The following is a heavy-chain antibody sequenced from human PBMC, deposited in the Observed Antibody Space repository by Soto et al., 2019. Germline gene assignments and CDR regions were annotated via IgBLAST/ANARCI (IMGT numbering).Heavy chain of an antibody. D-gene: IGHD3-22*01. Sequence: QVQLVESGGGVVQPGRSLRLSCSASGFIFGTYGMDWVRQAPGKGLEWVALISYDGNKEFYADSVKGRFTISRDNSRNTLYLHMNRLKPEDTALYYCGKETSTSVGYYFFFRLGGWGPGTPVPVSS. V-gene: IGHV3-30*18. CDR3: GKETSTSVGYYFFFRLGG. CDR2: ISYDGNKE. CDR1: GFIFGTYG. J-gene: IGHJ6*02.